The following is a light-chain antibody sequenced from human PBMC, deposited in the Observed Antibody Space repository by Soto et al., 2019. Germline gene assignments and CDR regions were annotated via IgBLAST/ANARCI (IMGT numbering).Light chain of an antibody. V-gene: IGLV2-14*01. CDR1: SGDIGGYNY. CDR2: EVT. J-gene: IGLJ3*02. CDR3: SSVTSRTTLV. Sequence: QSALTQPASVSGSPGQSITISCTGTSGDIGGYNYVSWYQQHPGRAPKLLIYEVTNRPSGVSDRFYASKSGNTASLTISRLQAEDDADYYCSSVTSRTTLVFGGGTKVTVL.